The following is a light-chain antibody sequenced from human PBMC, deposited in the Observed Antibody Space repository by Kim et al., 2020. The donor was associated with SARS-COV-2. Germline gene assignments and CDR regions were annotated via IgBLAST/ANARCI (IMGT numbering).Light chain of an antibody. CDR1: QAISDY. J-gene: IGKJ4*01. CDR2: DAS. Sequence: ASVGDRVTITCQASQAISDYLNWYQQKPGKAPKLLMYDASNLETGVPPRFSGSGSGTDFTFTISSLQPEDSATYFCQQNHNLPITFGGGTKVEIK. CDR3: QQNHNLPIT. V-gene: IGKV1-33*01.